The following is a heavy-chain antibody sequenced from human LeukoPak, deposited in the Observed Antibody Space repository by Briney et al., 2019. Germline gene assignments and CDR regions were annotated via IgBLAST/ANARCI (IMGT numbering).Heavy chain of an antibody. CDR2: INPNSGGT. CDR3: ARGRYCSSTSCYFNWFDT. J-gene: IGHJ5*02. V-gene: IGHV1-2*02. CDR1: GYTFTRYA. D-gene: IGHD2-2*01. Sequence: APVKVSCKASGYTFTRYAMNWVRQAPGQGLEWMGWINPNSGGTNYAQKFQGRVTMTRVTSIITAYMELSRVRSDDTAVYYCARGRYCSSTSCYFNWFDTWGQGTLVTVSS.